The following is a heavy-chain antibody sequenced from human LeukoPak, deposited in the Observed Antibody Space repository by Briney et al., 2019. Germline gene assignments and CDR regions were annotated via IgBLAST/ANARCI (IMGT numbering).Heavy chain of an antibody. J-gene: IGHJ4*02. Sequence: SETLSLTCTVSGGSISSSSYYWGWIRQPPGKGLEWIGSICYSGSTYYNPSLKSRVTISVDTSKNQFSLKLSSVTAADTAVYYCARDLRELDYWGQGTLVTVSS. CDR3: ARDLRELDY. V-gene: IGHV4-39*07. CDR2: ICYSGST. D-gene: IGHD1-26*01. CDR1: GGSISSSSYY.